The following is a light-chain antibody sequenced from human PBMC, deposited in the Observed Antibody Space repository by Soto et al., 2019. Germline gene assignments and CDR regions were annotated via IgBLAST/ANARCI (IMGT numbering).Light chain of an antibody. V-gene: IGKV3-20*01. CDR1: QSVSSSY. Sequence: EIVLTQSPGTLSLSPGERATLSCRASQSVSSSYLAWYQQKPGQAPRLLIYGASSRATGIPDRFSGSGSGTDFTLTISRLEPEDFAVYYCQQYGSSILFTSGPGTKVDIK. J-gene: IGKJ3*01. CDR3: QQYGSSILFT. CDR2: GAS.